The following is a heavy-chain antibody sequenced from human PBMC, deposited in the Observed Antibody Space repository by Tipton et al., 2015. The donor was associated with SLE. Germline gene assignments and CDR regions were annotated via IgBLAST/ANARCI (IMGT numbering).Heavy chain of an antibody. CDR1: GYTFTSYG. D-gene: IGHD3-3*01. J-gene: IGHJ6*02. Sequence: QSGPEVKKPGASVKVSCKASGYTFTSYGISWVRQAPGQGLEWMGWISAYNGNTNYAQKLQGRVTTTTDTSTSTAYMELRSLRSDDTAVYYCAGDLNRFTEWAEGMDVWGQGTTVTVSS. CDR3: AGDLNRFTEWAEGMDV. V-gene: IGHV1-18*01. CDR2: ISAYNGNT.